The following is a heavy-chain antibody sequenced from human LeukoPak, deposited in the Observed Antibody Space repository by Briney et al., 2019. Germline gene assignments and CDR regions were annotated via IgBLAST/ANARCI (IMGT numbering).Heavy chain of an antibody. CDR3: AKGAYHDD. D-gene: IGHD3-3*01. CDR2: ISGNGGDT. J-gene: IGHJ4*02. CDR1: GISFSSHG. Sequence: GGSLRFSCAASGISFSSHGMNWVRQAPGKGLEWVSTISGNGGDTYYADSVKGRFTISRDNSKNTLYLQMNSLRADDTAIYYCAKGAYHDDWGQGTLVTVSS. V-gene: IGHV3-23*01.